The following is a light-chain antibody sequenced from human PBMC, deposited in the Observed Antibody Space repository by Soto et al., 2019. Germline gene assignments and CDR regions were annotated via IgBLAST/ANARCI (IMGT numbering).Light chain of an antibody. J-gene: IGLJ3*02. CDR2: EVS. V-gene: IGLV2-8*01. Sequence: QSALTQPPSASGSPGQSVTISCTGTSSDVGDYNYVSWYQQHPGKAPKLMIYEVSKRPSGVPERFSGSKSGNTASLTVSGLQSEDEADYYCSSYVGSNNWVFGEGTKLTVL. CDR3: SSYVGSNNWV. CDR1: SSDVGDYNY.